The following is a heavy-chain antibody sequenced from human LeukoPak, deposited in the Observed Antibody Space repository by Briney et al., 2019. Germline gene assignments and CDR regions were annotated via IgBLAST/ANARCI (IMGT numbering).Heavy chain of an antibody. D-gene: IGHD3-10*01. CDR3: ARDGGQSNPPVRGLLDY. CDR1: GYTFTSYG. J-gene: IGHJ4*02. Sequence: ASVKVSCKASGYTFTSYGISWVRQAPGQGLEWMGWISAYNGNTNYAQKLQGRVTMTTDTSTSTAYMELRSLRSDDTAVYYCARDGGQSNPPVRGLLDYWGQGTLVTVSS. CDR2: ISAYNGNT. V-gene: IGHV1-18*04.